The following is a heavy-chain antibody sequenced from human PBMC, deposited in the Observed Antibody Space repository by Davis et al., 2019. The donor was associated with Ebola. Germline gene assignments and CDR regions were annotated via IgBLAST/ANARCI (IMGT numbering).Heavy chain of an antibody. CDR1: GYTFTSYG. CDR3: ARGITMVRGGGGWIVDP. J-gene: IGHJ5*02. Sequence: ASVQVSCKASGYTFTSYGISWVRQAPGQGLEWMGWISAYNGNTNYAQKLQGRVTMTTDTSTSTAYLELRSLRSDDTAVYYCARGITMVRGGGGWIVDPWGQGTLVTVSS. CDR2: ISAYNGNT. V-gene: IGHV1-18*01. D-gene: IGHD3-10*01.